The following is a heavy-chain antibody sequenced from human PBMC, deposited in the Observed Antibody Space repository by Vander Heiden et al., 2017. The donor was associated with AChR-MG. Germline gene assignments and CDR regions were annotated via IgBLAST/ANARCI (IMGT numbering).Heavy chain of an antibody. J-gene: IGHJ4*02. D-gene: IGHD6-13*01. CDR2: ISANGDDT. V-gene: IGHV3-64D*06. Sequence: EFWLCLVQPGGSLRLSCSASGFTFSQYAMHWIRQAPGKGLEHVSQISANGDDTYYAESVRGRFTTSRDNSKNTVYLQMSSLRPEDTAVYYCVKVGSSTWQRYFDYWGQGTLVTVSS. CDR3: VKVGSSTWQRYFDY. CDR1: GFTFSQYA.